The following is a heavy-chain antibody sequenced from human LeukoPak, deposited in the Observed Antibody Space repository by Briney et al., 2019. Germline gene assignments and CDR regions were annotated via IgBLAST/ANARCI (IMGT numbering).Heavy chain of an antibody. D-gene: IGHD6-13*01. V-gene: IGHV4-38-2*02. CDR2: IYHSGYT. J-gene: IGHJ4*02. CDR1: GYSISSGHY. Sequence: SETLSLTCTVSGYSISSGHYWGWIRQPPGKGLEWIGTIYHSGYTYYNPSLKSRVTISVDTSNNHFSLKLSSVTAADTAVYYCARQTKPRIAAAVNDYWGQGTLVTVSS. CDR3: ARQTKPRIAAAVNDY.